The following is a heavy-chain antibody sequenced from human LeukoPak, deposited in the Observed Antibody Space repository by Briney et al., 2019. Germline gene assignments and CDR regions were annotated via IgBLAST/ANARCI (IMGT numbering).Heavy chain of an antibody. Sequence: GGSLRLSCAASGFTFSSYSMNWVRQAPGKGLEWVSSISSSSSYIYYADSVKGRFTISRDNSKNTLYLQMNSLRAEDTAVYYCAKDRALITMIVVVAQIDYWGQGTLVTVSS. V-gene: IGHV3-21*01. CDR3: AKDRALITMIVVVAQIDY. CDR2: ISSSSSYI. J-gene: IGHJ4*02. CDR1: GFTFSSYS. D-gene: IGHD3-22*01.